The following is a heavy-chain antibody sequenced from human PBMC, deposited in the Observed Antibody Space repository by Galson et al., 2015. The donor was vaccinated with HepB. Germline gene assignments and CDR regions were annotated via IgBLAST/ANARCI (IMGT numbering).Heavy chain of an antibody. V-gene: IGHV3-21*01. Sequence: SLRLSCAASGFTFSSYSMNWVRQAPGKGLEWVSSISSSSSYIYYADSVKGRFTISRDNAKNSLYLQMNSLRAEDTAVYYCARELLPDYGNYYYGMDVWGQGTTVTVSS. CDR2: ISSSSSYI. J-gene: IGHJ6*02. D-gene: IGHD4-17*01. CDR3: ARELLPDYGNYYYGMDV. CDR1: GFTFSSYS.